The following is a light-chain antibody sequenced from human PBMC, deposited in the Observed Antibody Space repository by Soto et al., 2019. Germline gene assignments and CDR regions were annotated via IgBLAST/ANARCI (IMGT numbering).Light chain of an antibody. CDR3: QQYNSYSLT. Sequence: DIQMTQSPSTLSASVGDRVTITCRASQSISSWLAWYQHKPGKAPNLLIYKASSLESGVPSRFSGSGSGTEFTLTISSLQPDDFATYYCQQYNSYSLTCGQGTRLEIK. J-gene: IGKJ5*01. CDR1: QSISSW. CDR2: KAS. V-gene: IGKV1-5*03.